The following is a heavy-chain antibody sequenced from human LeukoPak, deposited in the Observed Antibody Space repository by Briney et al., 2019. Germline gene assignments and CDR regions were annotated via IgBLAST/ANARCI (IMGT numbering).Heavy chain of an antibody. CDR1: GDSFSSNSAG. V-gene: IGHV6-1*01. J-gene: IGHJ4*02. CDR2: TYYKSKWHN. CDR3: TRGWLAVGFDY. D-gene: IGHD5-12*01. Sequence: SQTLSLTCAISGDSFSSNSAGWNWIRQSPSRGLEWMGRTYYKSKWHNDYAVSLKSRLTINPDTSKNQFSLQLNSVTPEDTAVYYCTRGWLAVGFDYWGQGTLVTVSS.